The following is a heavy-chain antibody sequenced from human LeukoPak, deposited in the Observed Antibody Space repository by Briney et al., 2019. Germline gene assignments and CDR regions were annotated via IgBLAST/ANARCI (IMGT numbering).Heavy chain of an antibody. CDR2: IYTSGST. CDR1: GGSISSYY. V-gene: IGHV4-4*07. CDR3: ARGLTGGIVGATTFGY. D-gene: IGHD1-26*01. J-gene: IGHJ4*02. Sequence: SETLSLTCTVSGGSISSYYWSWIRQPAGKGLEWIGRIYTSGSTNYNPSLKSRVTMSVDTSKNQFSLKLSSVTAADTAVYYCARGLTGGIVGATTFGYWGQGTLVTVSS.